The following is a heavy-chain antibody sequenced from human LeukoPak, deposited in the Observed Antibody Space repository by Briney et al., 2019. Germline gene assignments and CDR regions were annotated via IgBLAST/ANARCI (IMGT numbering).Heavy chain of an antibody. J-gene: IGHJ4*02. CDR2: ISPYSNGT. Sequence: EASVKISCKASGYNFSDYYLHWVRQAPGQGLEWMGWISPYSNGTKSAQKFQGRVTMTRDTSTSTVYMELSSLRSEDTAVYYCARDRGLLHTHTYGSGSYYFDYWGQGTLVTVSS. CDR1: GYNFSDYY. V-gene: IGHV1-2*02. CDR3: ARDRGLLHTHTYGSGSYYFDY. D-gene: IGHD3-10*01.